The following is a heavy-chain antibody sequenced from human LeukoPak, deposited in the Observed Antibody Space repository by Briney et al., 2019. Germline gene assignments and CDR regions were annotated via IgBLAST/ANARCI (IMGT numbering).Heavy chain of an antibody. CDR1: GGSIRSYY. V-gene: IGHV4-59*01. J-gene: IGHJ4*02. D-gene: IGHD5-12*01. Sequence: SETLSLTCIVSGGSIRSYYWSWIRQPPGKGLEWIGHIYYSGSTNYDPSLKSRVTISVDTSRNQFSLELSSVTAADTAVYYCARGATSIDYWGQGALVAVSS. CDR3: ARGATSIDY. CDR2: IYYSGST.